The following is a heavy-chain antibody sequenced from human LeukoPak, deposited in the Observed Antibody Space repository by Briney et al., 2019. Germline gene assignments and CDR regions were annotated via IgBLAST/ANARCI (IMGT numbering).Heavy chain of an antibody. J-gene: IGHJ5*02. V-gene: IGHV1-18*01. D-gene: IGHD6-19*01. CDR1: GYTLTSYG. CDR3: ATVTYSSGSSPFDP. Sequence: ASVKVSCKASGYTLTSYGISWVRQAPGQGLEWMGWISAYNGNTNYAQKLQGRVTMTTDTSTSTAYMELRSLRSDDTAVYYCATVTYSSGSSPFDPWGQGTLVTVSS. CDR2: ISAYNGNT.